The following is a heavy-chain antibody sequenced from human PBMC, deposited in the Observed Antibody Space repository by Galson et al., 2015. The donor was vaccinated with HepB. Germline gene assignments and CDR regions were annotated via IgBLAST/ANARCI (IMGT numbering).Heavy chain of an antibody. CDR1: GYTFTGYY. CDR2: INPNSGGT. Sequence: SVKVSCKASGYTFTGYYMHWVRQAPGQGLEWMGRINPNSGGTNYAQKFQGRVTMTRDTSISTAYMELSRLRSDDTVVYYCARGRRVTMVRGVTAYYDYGMDVWGQGTTVTVSS. D-gene: IGHD3-10*01. V-gene: IGHV1-2*05. J-gene: IGHJ6*02. CDR3: ARGRRVTMVRGVTAYYDYGMDV.